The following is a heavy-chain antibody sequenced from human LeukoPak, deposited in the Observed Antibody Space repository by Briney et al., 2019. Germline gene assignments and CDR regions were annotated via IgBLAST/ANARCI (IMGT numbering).Heavy chain of an antibody. CDR1: GGSISSSSYY. V-gene: IGHV4-39*01. J-gene: IGHJ4*02. D-gene: IGHD2-2*01. CDR2: IYYSGST. Sequence: SETLSLTCTVSGGSISSSSYYWDWIRQPPGKGLEWIGSIYYSGSTYYNPSLKSRVTISVDTSKNQFSLKLSSVTAADTAVYYCARHSCSSTSCPFDYWGQGTLVTVSS. CDR3: ARHSCSSTSCPFDY.